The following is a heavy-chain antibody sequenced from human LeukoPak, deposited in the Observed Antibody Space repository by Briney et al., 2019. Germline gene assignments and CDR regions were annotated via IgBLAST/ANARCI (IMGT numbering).Heavy chain of an antibody. Sequence: PSETLSLTCAVYGGSFSGYYWSWIRQPPGKGLEWIGEINHSGSTNYNPPLKSRVTISVDTSKNQFSLKLSSVTAADTAVYYCARRAGGYYLYYFDYWGQGTLVTVSS. V-gene: IGHV4-34*01. CDR1: GGSFSGYY. D-gene: IGHD3-22*01. J-gene: IGHJ4*02. CDR3: ARRAGGYYLYYFDY. CDR2: INHSGST.